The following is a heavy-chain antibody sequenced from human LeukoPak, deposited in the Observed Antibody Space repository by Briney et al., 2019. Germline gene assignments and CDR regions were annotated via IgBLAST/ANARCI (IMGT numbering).Heavy chain of an antibody. V-gene: IGHV4-61*01. Sequence: PSETLSLTCTVSGGSVSSGSYYWSWIRQPPGKGLEWIGYIYYSGSTNYNPSLKSRVTISVDTSKNQFSLKLSSVTAADTAVYYCARADPPYYDSSGYLDYWGQGTLVTASS. CDR1: GGSVSSGSYY. CDR3: ARADPPYYDSSGYLDY. CDR2: IYYSGST. D-gene: IGHD3-22*01. J-gene: IGHJ4*02.